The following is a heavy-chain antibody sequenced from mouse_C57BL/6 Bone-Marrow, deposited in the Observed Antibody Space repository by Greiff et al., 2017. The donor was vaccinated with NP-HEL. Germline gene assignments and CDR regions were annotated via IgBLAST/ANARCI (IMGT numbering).Heavy chain of an antibody. Sequence: VQLQQSGPELVKPGASVKISCKASGYTFTDYYMNWVKQSHGKSLEWIGDINPNNGGTSYNQKFKGKATLTVDKSSSTAYMELRSLTSEDSAVYYCARWGLSPFYYAMDYWGQGTSVTVSS. CDR1: GYTFTDYY. CDR3: ARWGLSPFYYAMDY. CDR2: INPNNGGT. V-gene: IGHV1-26*01. D-gene: IGHD3-2*02. J-gene: IGHJ4*01.